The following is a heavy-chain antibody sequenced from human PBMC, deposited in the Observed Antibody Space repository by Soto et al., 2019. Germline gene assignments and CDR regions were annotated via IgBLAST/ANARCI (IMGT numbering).Heavy chain of an antibody. CDR3: ARVGYAVTTGGAFDI. V-gene: IGHV3-53*01. Sequence: EVQLVESGGGLIQPGGSLKLSCAASGFTVSSNYMSWVRQAPGKGLEWVSVIYSGGSTYYEDSVKGRFTSSRDNSKNTLYLQMNSLRAEDTAVYYGARVGYAVTTGGAFDIWGQGTMVTVSS. CDR2: IYSGGST. J-gene: IGHJ3*02. D-gene: IGHD4-17*01. CDR1: GFTVSSNY.